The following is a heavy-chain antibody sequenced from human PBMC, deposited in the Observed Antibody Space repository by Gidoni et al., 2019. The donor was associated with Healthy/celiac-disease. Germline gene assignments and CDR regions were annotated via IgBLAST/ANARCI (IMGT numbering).Heavy chain of an antibody. J-gene: IGHJ6*02. CDR3: ARDQEVAATRGYYYYGMDV. V-gene: IGHV3-21*01. CDR2: ISSSSSYI. Sequence: GKGLEWVSSISSSSSYIYYADSVKGRFTISRDNAKNSLYLQMNSLRAEDTAVYYCARDQEVAATRGYYYYGMDVWGQGTTVTVSS. D-gene: IGHD2-15*01.